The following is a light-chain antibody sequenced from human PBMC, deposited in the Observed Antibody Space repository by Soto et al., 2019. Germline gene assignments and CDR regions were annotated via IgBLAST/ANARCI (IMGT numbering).Light chain of an antibody. CDR1: QSISSW. V-gene: IGKV1-5*01. CDR3: QQYNSYSMYT. Sequence: DIQMTQSPSTLSASVGGRVTITCRASQSISSWLAWYQQKPGKAPKLLPYDASSLESGVLSRFSGSGSGTEFTLTISSLQPDDFATYYCQQYNSYSMYTFGQGTKLEI. CDR2: DAS. J-gene: IGKJ2*01.